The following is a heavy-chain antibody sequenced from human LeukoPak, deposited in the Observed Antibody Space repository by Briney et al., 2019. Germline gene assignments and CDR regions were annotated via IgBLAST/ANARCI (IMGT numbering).Heavy chain of an antibody. Sequence: PGGSLRLSCAASRFTFSSYAMSWVRQAPGKGLEWVSAISGSGGSTYYADSVKGRFTISRDNSKNTLYLQMNSLRAEDTAVYYCAKDASFMITFGGVIVPDWFDPWGQGTLVTVSS. CDR1: RFTFSSYA. J-gene: IGHJ5*02. D-gene: IGHD3-16*02. CDR3: AKDASFMITFGGVIVPDWFDP. CDR2: ISGSGGST. V-gene: IGHV3-23*01.